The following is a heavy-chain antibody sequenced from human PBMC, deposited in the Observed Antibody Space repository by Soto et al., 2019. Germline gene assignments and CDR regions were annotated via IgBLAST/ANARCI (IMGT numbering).Heavy chain of an antibody. D-gene: IGHD3-22*01. CDR2: IYYSGST. V-gene: IGHV4-61*08. J-gene: IGHJ4*02. CDR1: GGSISSGDYY. CDR3: ARVDYDSYLDY. Sequence: SETLSLTCTVSGGSISSGDYYWSWIRQPPGKGLEWIGYIYYSGSTNYNPSLKSRVTISVDTAKNQFSLKLRTVTAADTAVYYCARVDYDSYLDYWGQGTLVTVSS.